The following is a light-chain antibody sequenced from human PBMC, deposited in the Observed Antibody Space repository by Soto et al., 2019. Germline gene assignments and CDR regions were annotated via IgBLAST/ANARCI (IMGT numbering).Light chain of an antibody. CDR3: QQYDNWPPLT. CDR1: QSISSR. J-gene: IGKJ4*01. V-gene: IGKV3-15*01. CDR2: AAS. Sequence: EIVLMQSPGSLSLSQGERATLSCRASQSISSRLAWYQQKPGQAPRLLIYAASNRATGIPARFSGSGSGTEFTLTISSLQSEDVAVYYCQQYDNWPPLTFGGGTKVDIK.